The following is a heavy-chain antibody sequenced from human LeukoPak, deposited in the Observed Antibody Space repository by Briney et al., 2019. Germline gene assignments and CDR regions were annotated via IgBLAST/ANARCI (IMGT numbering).Heavy chain of an antibody. D-gene: IGHD6-13*01. CDR3: ARDISSSWYHYMDV. CDR1: GGSFSGYY. Sequence: SETLSLTCAVYGGSFSGYYWSWIRQPPGKGLEWIGEINHSGSTNYNPSLKSRVTISVDTSKNQFSLKLSSVTAADTAGYYCARDISSSWYHYMDVWGKGTTVTVSS. V-gene: IGHV4-34*01. J-gene: IGHJ6*03. CDR2: INHSGST.